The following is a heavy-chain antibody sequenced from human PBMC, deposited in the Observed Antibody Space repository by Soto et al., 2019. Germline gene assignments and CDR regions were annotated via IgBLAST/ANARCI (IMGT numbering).Heavy chain of an antibody. CDR2: ISYDGNNK. Sequence: GGSLRLSCAASGFTFSSYAMHWVRQAPGKGLEWVAVISYDGNNKYYADSVKGRFTISRDNSKNTLYLQMNSLRAEDTAVYYCARDRYCSGGSCYARRSWFDPWGQGTLVTVSS. CDR3: ARDRYCSGGSCYARRSWFDP. D-gene: IGHD2-15*01. V-gene: IGHV3-30-3*01. CDR1: GFTFSSYA. J-gene: IGHJ5*02.